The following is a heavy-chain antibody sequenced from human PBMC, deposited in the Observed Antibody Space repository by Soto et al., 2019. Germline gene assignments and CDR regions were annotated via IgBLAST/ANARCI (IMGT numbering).Heavy chain of an antibody. Sequence: QLQLQKSGSGLVKPSQTLSLTCAVSGGSISSGGYSWSWIRQPPGKGLEWIGYIYHSGSTYYNPSLSRRVTISVARSKNQFSRKLSSVTAADTTVYYCARWWMYAPRCDPWGQGTLVTVSS. CDR3: ARWWMYAPRCDP. J-gene: IGHJ5*02. CDR2: IYHSGST. CDR1: GGSISSGGYS. V-gene: IGHV4-30-2*01. D-gene: IGHD2-8*01.